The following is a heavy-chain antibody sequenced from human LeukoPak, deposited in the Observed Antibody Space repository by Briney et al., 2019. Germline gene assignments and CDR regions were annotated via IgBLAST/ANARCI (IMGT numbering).Heavy chain of an antibody. V-gene: IGHV3-7*03. CDR2: IKQDGTER. J-gene: IGHJ5*02. Sequence: GESLRLSCAASGFTFTTYWMSWVRQAPGKGLEWVANIKQDGTERYYVDSVKGRFTISRDNSKNTLYLQMNRLRAEDTAVYYCAKDAYLGSNWLDPWGQGTLVTVSS. CDR1: GFTFTTYW. D-gene: IGHD7-27*01. CDR3: AKDAYLGSNWLDP.